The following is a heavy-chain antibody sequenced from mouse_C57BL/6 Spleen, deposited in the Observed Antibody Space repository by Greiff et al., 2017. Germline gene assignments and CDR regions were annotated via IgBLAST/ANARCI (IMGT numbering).Heavy chain of an antibody. V-gene: IGHV5-16*01. CDR1: GFTFSDYY. CDR3: ARARLYAMDY. Sequence: DVKLVESEGGLVQPGSSMKLSCTASGFTFSDYYMAWVRQVPEKGLEWVANINYDGSSTYYLDSLKSRFIISRDNAKNILYLQMSSLKSEDTATYYCARARLYAMDYWGQGTSVTVSS. J-gene: IGHJ4*01. CDR2: INYDGSST. D-gene: IGHD1-1*01.